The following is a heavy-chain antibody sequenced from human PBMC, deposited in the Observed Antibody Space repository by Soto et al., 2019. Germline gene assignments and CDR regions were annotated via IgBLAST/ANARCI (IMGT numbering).Heavy chain of an antibody. CDR3: ARGYYYGSGSYHNWFDP. Sequence: QVQLVQSGAEVKKPGSSVKVSCKASGGTFSSYAISWVRQAPGQGLEWMGGIIPIFGTANYAQKFQGRVTITADESTSTAYRELSSLRSEDTAVYYCARGYYYGSGSYHNWFDPWGQGTLVTVSS. V-gene: IGHV1-69*01. CDR1: GGTFSSYA. CDR2: IIPIFGTA. J-gene: IGHJ5*02. D-gene: IGHD3-10*01.